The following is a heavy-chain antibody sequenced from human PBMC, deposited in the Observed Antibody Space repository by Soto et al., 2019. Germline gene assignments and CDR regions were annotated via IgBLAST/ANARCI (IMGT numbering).Heavy chain of an antibody. Sequence: HPGGSLTLSCSASGFNIAAYTMSWVRLTPGKGLEWVGFIRRIAYSGNTDYAASVKGRFTISRDDSRKIVYLQMSRLKIEDTAVYYCSRSLAIDFDSWGQGTLVTVSS. CDR3: SRSLAIDFDS. J-gene: IGHJ4*02. V-gene: IGHV3-49*04. CDR1: GFNIAAYT. CDR2: IRRIAYSGNT.